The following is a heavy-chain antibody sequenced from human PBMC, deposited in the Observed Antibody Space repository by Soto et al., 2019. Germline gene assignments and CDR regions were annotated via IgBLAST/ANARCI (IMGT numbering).Heavy chain of an antibody. J-gene: IGHJ4*02. CDR3: AHKGPEDWPLDY. Sequence: QITLKESGPTLGRPTQTLTLTCAFSGLSLSTSGVGVGWIRQPPGKALEWLAVIYWDDSKHYSPSLRSRLTITKDTSKNQVVLTMTNMDPMDTGTYYCAHKGPEDWPLDYWGQGTLVTVSS. CDR1: GLSLSTSGVG. V-gene: IGHV2-5*02. D-gene: IGHD3-9*01. CDR2: IYWDDSK.